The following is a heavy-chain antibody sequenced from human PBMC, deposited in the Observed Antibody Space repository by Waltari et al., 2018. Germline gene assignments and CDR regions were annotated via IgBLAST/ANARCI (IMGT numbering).Heavy chain of an antibody. CDR1: GYTFTSYD. CDR3: ARGKYCSGGSCYTYYFDY. V-gene: IGHV1-8*01. J-gene: IGHJ4*02. D-gene: IGHD2-15*01. CDR2: VNPNSGNT. Sequence: QVQLVQSGAEVKKPGASVKVSCKASGYTFTSYDINWVRQATGQGLEWMGWVNPNSGNTGNAQKFQGRVTMTRNTSISTAYMELSSLRSEDTAVYYCARGKYCSGGSCYTYYFDYWGQGTLVTVSS.